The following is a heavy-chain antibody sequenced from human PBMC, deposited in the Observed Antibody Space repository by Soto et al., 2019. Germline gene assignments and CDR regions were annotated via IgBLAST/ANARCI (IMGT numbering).Heavy chain of an antibody. CDR2: INHSGST. V-gene: IGHV4-34*01. D-gene: IGHD1-26*01. Sequence: SETLSLTCAVYGGSFSGYYWSWIRQPPGKGLEWIGEINHSGSTNYNPSLKSRVTISVDTSKNQFSLKLSSATAADTAVYYCAREEGATGFDYWGQGTLVTVSS. J-gene: IGHJ4*02. CDR1: GGSFSGYY. CDR3: AREEGATGFDY.